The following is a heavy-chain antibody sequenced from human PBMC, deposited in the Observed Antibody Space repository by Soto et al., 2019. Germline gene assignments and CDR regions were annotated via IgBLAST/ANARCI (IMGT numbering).Heavy chain of an antibody. V-gene: IGHV2-26*01. J-gene: IGHJ4*02. D-gene: IGHD3-3*01. Sequence: SGPTLVNPTETLTLTCTVSGFSLSNARMGVSWIRQPPGKALEWLAHIFSNDEKSYSTSLKSRLTISKDTSKSQVVLTMTNMDPVDTATYYCARANYDFWSGSFDYWGQGTLVTVSS. CDR3: ARANYDFWSGSFDY. CDR1: GFSLSNARMG. CDR2: IFSNDEK.